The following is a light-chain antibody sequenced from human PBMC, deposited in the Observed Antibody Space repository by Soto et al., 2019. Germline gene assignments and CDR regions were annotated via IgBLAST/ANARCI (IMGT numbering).Light chain of an antibody. CDR3: LVIFTGVGEV. V-gene: IGLV7-46*01. Sequence: QAVVTQEPSLTVSPGRTVTLTCGSSTGAVTSGHWPHWFQQKPGQAPRTLIYDTDNKHPWTPARFSGSLLGGKAALTLSGAQPEDEGDYYCLVIFTGVGEVFGTGTKLTVL. CDR2: DTD. J-gene: IGLJ1*01. CDR1: TGAVTSGHW.